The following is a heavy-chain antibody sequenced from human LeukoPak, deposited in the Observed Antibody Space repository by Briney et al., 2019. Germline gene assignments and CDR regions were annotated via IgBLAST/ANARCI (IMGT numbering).Heavy chain of an antibody. CDR1: GFTFSSYG. Sequence: RAGGSLRLSCAVSGFTFSSYGMHWVRQAPGKGMQWVAFIRYDGSNKYYADSVKGRFTISRDNSKNTLYLQMNSLRAEDTAVYYCAKDRFNDFWSGSNDDAFDIWGQGTMVTVSS. CDR2: IRYDGSNK. CDR3: AKDRFNDFWSGSNDDAFDI. J-gene: IGHJ3*02. V-gene: IGHV3-30*02. D-gene: IGHD3-3*01.